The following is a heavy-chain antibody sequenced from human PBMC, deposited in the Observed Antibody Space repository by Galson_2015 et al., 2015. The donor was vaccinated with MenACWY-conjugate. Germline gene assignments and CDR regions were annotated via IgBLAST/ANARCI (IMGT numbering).Heavy chain of an antibody. CDR1: GFIFDTYW. CDR3: AKTRGASFYFDS. J-gene: IGHJ4*02. V-gene: IGHV3-74*01. Sequence: SLRLSCAASGFIFDTYWMHWVRQAPGKGLVWVSRINPGGSSTTYADSVKDRFTISRDNAKNTLYLQMNRLRPEGTAVFYCAKTRGASFYFDSWGQGTLVTVSS. CDR2: INPGGSST. D-gene: IGHD1-26*01.